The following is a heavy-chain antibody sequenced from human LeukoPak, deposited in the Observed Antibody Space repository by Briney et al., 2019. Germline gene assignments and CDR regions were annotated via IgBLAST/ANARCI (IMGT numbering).Heavy chain of an antibody. CDR2: ISGSGGST. CDR1: GFTFSSYA. D-gene: IGHD5-24*01. V-gene: IGHV3-23*01. CDR3: AKDRAGMVATNYFDY. Sequence: GGSQRLSCAASGFTFSSYAMSWVRQAPGKGLEWVSAISGSGGSTYYADSVKGRFTISRDNSKNTLYLQMNSLRAEDTAVYYCAKDRAGMVATNYFDYWGQGTLVTVSS. J-gene: IGHJ4*02.